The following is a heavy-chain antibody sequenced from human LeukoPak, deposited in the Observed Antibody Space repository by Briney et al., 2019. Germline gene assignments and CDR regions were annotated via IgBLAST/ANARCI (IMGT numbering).Heavy chain of an antibody. V-gene: IGHV4-59*01. J-gene: IGHJ5*02. CDR1: GGSISSYY. D-gene: IGHD3-16*01. CDR3: AREGTGGNNWFDP. CDR2: IYYSGST. Sequence: SETLSLTCTVSGGSISSYYWSWIRQPPGKGLEWIGYIYYSGSTNYNPSLKRRVTISVDTSKNQFSLKLSSVTAADTAVYYCAREGTGGNNWFDPWGQGTLVTVSS.